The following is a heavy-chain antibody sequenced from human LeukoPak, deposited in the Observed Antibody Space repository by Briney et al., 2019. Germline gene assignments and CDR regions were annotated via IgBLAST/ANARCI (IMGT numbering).Heavy chain of an antibody. V-gene: IGHV4-59*08. CDR1: GGSISNYY. J-gene: IGHJ3*02. CDR2: IYYNGDT. CDR3: AIQPGGTVAFDI. D-gene: IGHD1-1*01. Sequence: SETLSLTCSVSGGSISNYYWSWIRQPPGKGLEWIGYIYYNGDTEYNPSLKSRVIISVDTSKNQLSLKLSSVTAADTAVYYCAIQPGGTVAFDIWGQGRMVTVSS.